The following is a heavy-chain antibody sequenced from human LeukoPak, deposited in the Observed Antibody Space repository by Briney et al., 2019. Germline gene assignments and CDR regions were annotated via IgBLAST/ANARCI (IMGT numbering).Heavy chain of an antibody. J-gene: IGHJ3*02. CDR2: IYYSGST. Sequence: SETLSLTCTVSGGSISSYYWSWIRQPPGKGLEWIGYIYYSGSTNYNPSLKSRVTISVDTSKNQFSLKLSSVTAADTAVYYCARDRLMVYATSPNDAFDIWGQGTMVTVSS. V-gene: IGHV4-59*12. CDR3: ARDRLMVYATSPNDAFDI. D-gene: IGHD2-8*01. CDR1: GGSISSYY.